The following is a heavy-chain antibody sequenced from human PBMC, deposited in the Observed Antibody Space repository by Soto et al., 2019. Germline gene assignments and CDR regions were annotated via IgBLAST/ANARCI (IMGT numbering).Heavy chain of an antibody. D-gene: IGHD2-21*01. CDR2: ISAGGNTK. V-gene: IGHV3-30*18. Sequence: QVQRVESGGGVVPPGTSLRLACAASGFTLSNIGMQWVRQAPGKGLEWVAVISAGGNTKYYADSVKGRFTISRDNSKNTLFLQINRLRTADTAVYYCAKESGGERYAVYFDCWGPGTLVTVSS. CDR3: AKESGGERYAVYFDC. J-gene: IGHJ4*02. CDR1: GFTLSNIG.